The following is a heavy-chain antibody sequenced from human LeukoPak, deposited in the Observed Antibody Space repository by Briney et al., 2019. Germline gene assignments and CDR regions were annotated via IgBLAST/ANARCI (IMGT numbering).Heavy chain of an antibody. J-gene: IGHJ4*02. Sequence: SETLSLTCTVSGGSISSSSYYWGWIRQPPGKGLEWIGSIYYSGSTYYNPSLKSRVTISVDTSKNQFSLKLSSVTAADTAVYYCARIIKTYYDSSGDFDYWGQGTLVTVSS. D-gene: IGHD3-22*01. CDR2: IYYSGST. CDR1: GGSISSSSYY. CDR3: ARIIKTYYDSSGDFDY. V-gene: IGHV4-39*01.